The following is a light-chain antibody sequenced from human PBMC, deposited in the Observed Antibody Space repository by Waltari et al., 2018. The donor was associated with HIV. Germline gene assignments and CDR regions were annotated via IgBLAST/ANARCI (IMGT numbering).Light chain of an antibody. Sequence: SYELTQPPSVSVSLGQMARITCSGEVLPKKYAYWYQQKPGQFPVLVIYKDSERPSGIPERFSGSSSGTIVTLTISGVQAEDEADYYCLSADSSGTYEVFGGGTKLTVL. CDR3: LSADSSGTYEV. J-gene: IGLJ2*01. CDR1: VLPKKY. V-gene: IGLV3-16*01. CDR2: KDS.